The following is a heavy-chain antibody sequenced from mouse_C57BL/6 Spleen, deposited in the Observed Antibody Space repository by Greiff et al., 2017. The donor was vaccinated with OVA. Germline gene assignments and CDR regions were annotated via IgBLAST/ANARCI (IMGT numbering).Heavy chain of an antibody. D-gene: IGHD1-1*01. CDR3: VSDYYGSSYVWYFDV. CDR2: IRSKSSNYAT. V-gene: IGHV10-3*01. Sequence: DVKLVESGGGLVQPKGSLKLSCAASGFTFNTYAMHWVRQAPGKGLEWVARIRSKSSNYATYYADSVKDRFTISRDDSQSMLYLQMNNLKTEDTAMYYCVSDYYGSSYVWYFDVWGTGTTVTVSS. CDR1: GFTFNTYA. J-gene: IGHJ1*03.